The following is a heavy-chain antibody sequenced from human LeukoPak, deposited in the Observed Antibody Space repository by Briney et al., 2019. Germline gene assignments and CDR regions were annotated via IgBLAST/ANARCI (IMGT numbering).Heavy chain of an antibody. CDR3: AKRSGAVWSSWFAY. J-gene: IGHJ4*02. Sequence: GGSLRLSCAASGFTFSSYGMHWVRQGPGKGLEWVAVISYDGSSKYYADSVKGRFTISRDNSKNTLYLVMNSLRAEDTAVYYCAKRSGAVWSSWFAYWGQGTLVTVSS. CDR2: ISYDGSSK. V-gene: IGHV3-30*18. D-gene: IGHD3-3*01. CDR1: GFTFSSYG.